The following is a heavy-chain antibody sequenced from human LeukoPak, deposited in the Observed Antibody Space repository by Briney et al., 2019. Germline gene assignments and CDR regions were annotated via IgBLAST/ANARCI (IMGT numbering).Heavy chain of an antibody. D-gene: IGHD3-10*01. Sequence: SGPTLVKPTQTLTLTCSFSGFSLSTSGVGVGWVRQPPGKALEWLALIYWDDNKPYSPSLKSRLTFTKDTSKNQVVLTMTNMDPVDTATYYCARRRGGSGSYYFDHWGQGILVTVSS. CDR1: GFSLSTSGVG. J-gene: IGHJ4*02. V-gene: IGHV2-5*02. CDR2: IYWDDNK. CDR3: ARRRGGSGSYYFDH.